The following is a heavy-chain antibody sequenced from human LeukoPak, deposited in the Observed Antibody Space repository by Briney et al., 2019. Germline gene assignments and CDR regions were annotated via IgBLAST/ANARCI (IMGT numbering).Heavy chain of an antibody. J-gene: IGHJ4*02. V-gene: IGHV3-21*01. Sequence: GGSLRLSCAASGFNFNTYGMNWVRQAPGKGLEWVSSISSSSSYIYYADSVKGRFTISRDNAKNSLYLRMNSLRAEDTAVYYCARDASADVYSDYWGQGTLVTVSS. CDR2: ISSSSSYI. D-gene: IGHD2-2*01. CDR3: ARDASADVYSDY. CDR1: GFNFNTYG.